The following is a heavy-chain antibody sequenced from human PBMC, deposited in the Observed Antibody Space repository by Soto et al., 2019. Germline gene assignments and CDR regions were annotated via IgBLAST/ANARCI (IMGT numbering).Heavy chain of an antibody. CDR2: INPSGGST. CDR3: ARAGAITIFGVVTEPATFDY. D-gene: IGHD3-3*01. Sequence: GASVKVSCKASGYTFTSYYMHWVRQAPGQGLEWMGIINPSGGSTSYAQKFQGRVTMTRDTSTSTVYMELSSLRSEDTAVYYCARAGAITIFGVVTEPATFDYWGQGTLVTVSS. V-gene: IGHV1-46*01. CDR1: GYTFTSYY. J-gene: IGHJ4*02.